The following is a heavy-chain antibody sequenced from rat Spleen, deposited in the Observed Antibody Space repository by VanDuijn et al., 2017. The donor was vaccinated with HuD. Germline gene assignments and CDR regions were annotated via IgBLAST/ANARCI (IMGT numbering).Heavy chain of an antibody. CDR2: ISYDGSTS. CDR3: TRHDYYEGYYQGWYFDF. Sequence: EVQLVESGGGLVQPGRSLKLSCAASGFTFSSFPMAWVRQAPKKGLEWIATISYDGSTSYYRDSVKDRATISRDKEKSTLYLQMENLGSEDKATYYCTRHDYYEGYYQGWYFDFWGPGIMVTVSS. D-gene: IGHD1-12*03. J-gene: IGHJ1*01. CDR1: GFTFSSFP. V-gene: IGHV5-7*01.